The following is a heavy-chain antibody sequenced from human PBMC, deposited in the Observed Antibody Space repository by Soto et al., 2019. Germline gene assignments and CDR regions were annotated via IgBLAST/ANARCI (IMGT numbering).Heavy chain of an antibody. CDR3: ARATAYCGRTDCYPFDY. D-gene: IGHD2-21*01. CDR1: GASISRSDYY. J-gene: IGHJ4*02. V-gene: IGHV4-30-4*01. Sequence: SETLSLTCTVSGASISRSDYYWSWIRQPPGKGLEWIGYISNSGSTSFNPSLKSRVTMSLETSRNQFSLKLTSVTAADTALYFCARATAYCGRTDCYPFDYWGQGTRVTVSS. CDR2: ISNSGST.